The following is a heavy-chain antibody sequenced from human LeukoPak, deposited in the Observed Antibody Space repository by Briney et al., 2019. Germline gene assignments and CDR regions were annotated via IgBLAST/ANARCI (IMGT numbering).Heavy chain of an antibody. Sequence: SETLSLTCTVSGGSISSGGYYWSWIRQHPGKGLEWIGYIYYSGSTYYNPSLKSRVTISVDTSKNQFSLKLSSVTAADTAVYYCARWVTTSYFGMDVWGQGTTVTVSS. CDR3: ARWVTTSYFGMDV. CDR1: GGSISSGGYY. D-gene: IGHD4-17*01. J-gene: IGHJ6*02. V-gene: IGHV4-31*03. CDR2: IYYSGST.